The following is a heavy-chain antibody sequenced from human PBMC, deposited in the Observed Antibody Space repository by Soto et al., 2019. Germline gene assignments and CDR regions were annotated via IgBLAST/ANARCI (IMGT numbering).Heavy chain of an antibody. J-gene: IGHJ6*02. Sequence: SETLSLTCTVSGGSISSSNYYWGWIRQPPGKGLEWIATIYYSGSTYYNPSLKSRVTISVDTSKSQFSLTLRSVTATDTAVYYCAKHIDYDILNHDGIDVWGQGNTVTVTS. CDR3: AKHIDYDILNHDGIDV. CDR1: GGSISSSNYY. CDR2: IYYSGST. V-gene: IGHV4-39*01. D-gene: IGHD3-9*01.